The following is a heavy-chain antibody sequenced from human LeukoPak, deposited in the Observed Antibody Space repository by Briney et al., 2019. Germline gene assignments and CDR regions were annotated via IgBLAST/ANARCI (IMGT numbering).Heavy chain of an antibody. CDR1: GYTFTSYG. CDR2: ISAYNGNT. D-gene: IGHD3-22*01. Sequence: ASVKVSCKASGYTFTSYGISWVRQAPGQGLEWMGWISAYNGNTNYAQKLQGRVTMTTDTSTSTAYMELRSLRSDDTAVYYCAREGGDVWYYDSSGYYYFDYWGQGTLVTVSS. CDR3: AREGGDVWYYDSSGYYYFDY. J-gene: IGHJ4*02. V-gene: IGHV1-18*01.